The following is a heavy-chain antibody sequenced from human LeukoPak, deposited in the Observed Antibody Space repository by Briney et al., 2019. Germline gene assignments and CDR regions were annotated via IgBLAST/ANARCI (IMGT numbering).Heavy chain of an antibody. D-gene: IGHD1-26*01. CDR3: VRWDSGSPGD. CDR2: SKNKLNSYTI. CDR1: GFTFSDHY. Sequence: GGSLRLSCAASGFTFSDHYIDWVRQAPGKGLEWIGRSKNKLNSYTIEYAASVKGRFTISRDDSRKSLYLQMDSLNTEDTGMYYCVRWDSGSPGDWGQGTLVTVSS. V-gene: IGHV3-72*01. J-gene: IGHJ4*02.